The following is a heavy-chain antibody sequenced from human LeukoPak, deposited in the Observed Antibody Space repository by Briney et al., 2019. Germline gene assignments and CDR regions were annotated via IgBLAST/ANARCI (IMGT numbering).Heavy chain of an antibody. Sequence: PGGSLRLSCAASGFTFSSYGMHWVRQAPGKGLEWVAVISYDGSNKYYADSVKGRFTISRDNAKNSLYLQMNSLRAEDTAVYYCAREEEEYSSSWADYYYGMDVWGQGTTVTVSS. CDR2: ISYDGSNK. CDR3: AREEEEYSSSWADYYYGMDV. J-gene: IGHJ6*02. D-gene: IGHD6-6*01. V-gene: IGHV3-30*03. CDR1: GFTFSSYG.